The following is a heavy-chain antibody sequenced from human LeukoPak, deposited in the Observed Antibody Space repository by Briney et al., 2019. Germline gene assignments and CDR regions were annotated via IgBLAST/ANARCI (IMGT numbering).Heavy chain of an antibody. D-gene: IGHD1-26*01. CDR1: GYTFTSYD. Sequence: ASVKVSCKASGYTFTSYDINWVRQATGQGLEWMGWMNPNSGNTGYAQKFQGRVTMTRNTSISTAYMELSSLRSEDTAVYYCARSISGSFHFDYWGQGTLVTVSS. J-gene: IGHJ4*02. V-gene: IGHV1-8*01. CDR2: MNPNSGNT. CDR3: ARSISGSFHFDY.